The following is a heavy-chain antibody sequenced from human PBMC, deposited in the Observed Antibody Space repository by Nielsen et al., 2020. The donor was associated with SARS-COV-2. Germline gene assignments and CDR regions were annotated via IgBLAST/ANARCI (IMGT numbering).Heavy chain of an antibody. Sequence: GGSLRLSCAASGFIFSTYTINWVRQAPGKGLEWLSSIRSSTSYIYYADSVKGRFTISRDNAKNSLYLQMNSLRTEDTAVYYCATSGYSSGWIFWGQGTLVTVSS. J-gene: IGHJ4*02. D-gene: IGHD6-19*01. CDR2: IRSSTSYI. CDR1: GFIFSTYT. CDR3: ATSGYSSGWIF. V-gene: IGHV3-21*01.